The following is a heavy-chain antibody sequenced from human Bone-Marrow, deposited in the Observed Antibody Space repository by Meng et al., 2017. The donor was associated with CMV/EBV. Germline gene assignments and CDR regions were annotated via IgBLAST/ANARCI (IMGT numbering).Heavy chain of an antibody. CDR1: GFSFSDYA. J-gene: IGHJ4*02. Sequence: GVSLRLTCAASGFSFSDYAMHWVREAPGKGLEWVSVISPDGSKNHYADAVKGRFTISRDSSKNALYLQMNSLSAEDTAVYYCARGLFAWAVSSTRFDVWGQGTLVTVSS. CDR3: ARGLFAWAVSSTRFDV. D-gene: IGHD1-26*01. V-gene: IGHV3-30*04. CDR2: ISPDGSKN.